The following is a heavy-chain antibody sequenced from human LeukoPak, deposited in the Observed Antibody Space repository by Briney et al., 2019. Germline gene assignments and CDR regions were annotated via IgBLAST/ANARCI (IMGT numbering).Heavy chain of an antibody. J-gene: IGHJ2*01. CDR2: IYHSGST. Sequence: SETLSLTCAVSGYSISSGYYWGWIRQPPGKGLEWIGSIYHSGSTYYNPSLKSRVTISVDTSKNQFSLKLTSVTAADTAVYYCARPGGYYDSSGFLPYWYFDLWGRGTLVTVSS. CDR1: GYSISSGYY. D-gene: IGHD3-22*01. V-gene: IGHV4-38-2*01. CDR3: ARPGGYYDSSGFLPYWYFDL.